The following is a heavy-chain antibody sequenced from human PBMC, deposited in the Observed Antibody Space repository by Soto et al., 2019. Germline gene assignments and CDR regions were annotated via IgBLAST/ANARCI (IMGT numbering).Heavy chain of an antibody. D-gene: IGHD1-7*01. CDR3: ARWGNWNSKENGGMDV. CDR2: TYYRSKWYN. CDR1: GDSVSSNSAA. Sequence: PSQTLSLTCAISGDSVSSNSAAWNWIRQSPSRGLEWLGRTYYRSKWYNDYAVSVKSRITINPDTSKNQFSLRLNSVTPEDTAVYYCARWGNWNSKENGGMDVWGQGTTVTVSS. V-gene: IGHV6-1*01. J-gene: IGHJ6*02.